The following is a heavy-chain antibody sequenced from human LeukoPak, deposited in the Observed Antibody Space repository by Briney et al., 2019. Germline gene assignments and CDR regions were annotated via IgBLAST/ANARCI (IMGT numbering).Heavy chain of an antibody. J-gene: IGHJ4*02. D-gene: IGHD6-19*01. V-gene: IGHV1-46*01. Sequence: GASVKVSCKASGYTFTSHYIHWVRHAPGQGLEWMGIVSPSGGSTSYPQKFQGRVTMTRDTSTSTVYMELSSLRSEDTAVYFCARDGVAGTYNFDYWGQGTLVTVSS. CDR1: GYTFTSHY. CDR2: VSPSGGST. CDR3: ARDGVAGTYNFDY.